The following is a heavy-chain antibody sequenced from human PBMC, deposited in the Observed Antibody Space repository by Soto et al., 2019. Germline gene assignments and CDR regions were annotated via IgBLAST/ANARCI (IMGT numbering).Heavy chain of an antibody. CDR1: GGTFSSYA. V-gene: IGHV1-69*06. D-gene: IGHD3-22*01. CDR2: IIPIFGTA. J-gene: IGHJ4*02. Sequence: SVKVSCKASGGTFSSYAISWVRQAPGQGLEWMGGIIPIFGTANYAQKFQGRVTITADKSTSTAYMELSRLRSEDTAVYYCARRTGDSSGYYILDYWGQGTLVTVSS. CDR3: ARRTGDSSGYYILDY.